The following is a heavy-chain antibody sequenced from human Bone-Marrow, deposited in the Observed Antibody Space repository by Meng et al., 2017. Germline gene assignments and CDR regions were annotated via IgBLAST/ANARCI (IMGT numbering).Heavy chain of an antibody. D-gene: IGHD6-13*01. CDR2: LHDSGST. V-gene: IGHV4-39*07. J-gene: IGHJ4*02. Sequence: QPQGSGPGRVQPPETLSLPCNVSGGSISASSFYWGWIRQAPGKGLEWIGTLHDSGSTYYNPSLKSRVTISADTSNSQFSLKLSSVTAADTAVYYCAREWGTLATAADDYWGQGTLVTVSS. CDR3: AREWGTLATAADDY. CDR1: GGSISASSFY.